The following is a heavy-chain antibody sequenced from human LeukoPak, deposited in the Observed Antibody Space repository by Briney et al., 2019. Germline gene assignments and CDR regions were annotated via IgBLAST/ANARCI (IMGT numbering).Heavy chain of an antibody. Sequence: PGGSLRLSCAASGFTLSSYAMSWVRQAPGKGLEWVSAISGSGVSTYYAYSVKGRFTISRDNYENTVSLQMNSLSGEDTAVYYCAKYDSSGYYDPQSAFDYWGTGTLVTVSS. CDR2: ISGSGVST. J-gene: IGHJ4*01. D-gene: IGHD3-22*01. CDR1: GFTLSSYA. V-gene: IGHV3-23*01. CDR3: AKYDSSGYYDPQSAFDY.